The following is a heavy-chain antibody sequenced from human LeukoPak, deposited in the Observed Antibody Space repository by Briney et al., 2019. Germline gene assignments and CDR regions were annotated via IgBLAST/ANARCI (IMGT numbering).Heavy chain of an antibody. V-gene: IGHV3-9*01. J-gene: IGHJ6*02. D-gene: IGHD1-1*01. CDR2: ISGNSGSI. CDR1: GFTFDDYA. Sequence: PGGSLRLSCAASGFTFDDYAMHWVRQAPGKGLEWDSGISGNSGSIGYADSVKGRFTISRDNAKNSLYLQMYSLRAEDTALYYCARDLQMDVWGQGTTVTVSS. CDR3: ARDLQMDV.